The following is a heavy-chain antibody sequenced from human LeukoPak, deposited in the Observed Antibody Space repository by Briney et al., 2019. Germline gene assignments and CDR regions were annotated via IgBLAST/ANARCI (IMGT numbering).Heavy chain of an antibody. D-gene: IGHD4-17*01. CDR1: GGSISSSNW. CDR2: IYHSGST. CDR3: AAGLNDYGDYDLDY. V-gene: IGHV4-4*02. J-gene: IGHJ4*02. Sequence: SETLSLTCAVSGGSISSSNWWSWVRQPPGKGLEWIGEIYHSGSTNYNPSLKSRVTISVDKSKNQFSLKLSSVTAAGTVVYYCAAGLNDYGDYDLDYWGQGTLVTVSS.